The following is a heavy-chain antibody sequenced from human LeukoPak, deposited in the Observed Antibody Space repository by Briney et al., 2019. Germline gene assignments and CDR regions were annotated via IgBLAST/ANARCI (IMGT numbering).Heavy chain of an antibody. V-gene: IGHV4-59*08. Sequence: SETLSLTCTVSGGSISSYYWSWIRQPPGKGLEWIGYIYYSGSTNYNPSLKSRVTISVDTSKNRFSLKLTSVTAADTAVYYCARQTGSGLFVLPGGQGTLVTVSS. D-gene: IGHD3/OR15-3a*01. CDR3: ARQTGSGLFVLP. J-gene: IGHJ4*02. CDR2: IYYSGST. CDR1: GGSISSYY.